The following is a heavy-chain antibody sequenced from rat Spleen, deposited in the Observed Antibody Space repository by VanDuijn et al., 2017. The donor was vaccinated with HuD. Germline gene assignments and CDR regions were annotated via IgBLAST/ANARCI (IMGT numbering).Heavy chain of an antibody. CDR2: INSAGST. D-gene: IGHD1-12*02. V-gene: IGHV3-3*01. Sequence: EVQLQESGPGLVKPSQSLSLTCSVTGHSISSSYRWNWIRKFPGNRLEWMGYINSAGSTNYNPSLKSRISITRDTSKNQFFLQVNSVTTEDTGIYYCTRNYAYYYDGSYHGGFDYWGQGVMVTVSS. CDR1: GHSISSSYR. CDR3: TRNYAYYYDGSYHGGFDY. J-gene: IGHJ2*01.